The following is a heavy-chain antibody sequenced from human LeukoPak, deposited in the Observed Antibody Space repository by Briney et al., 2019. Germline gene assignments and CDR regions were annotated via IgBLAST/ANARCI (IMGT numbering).Heavy chain of an antibody. V-gene: IGHV3-7*01. CDR1: GFSFSLYA. J-gene: IGHJ3*02. CDR3: ARARYSGSYYGSSDI. D-gene: IGHD1-26*01. CDR2: MYQDGSEK. Sequence: GGSLRLSCAASGFSFSLYAMSWVRQAPGKGLEWVANMYQDGSEKYYVDSMKGRFTISRDNAKNSLYLQMNSLRVEDTAVYYCARARYSGSYYGSSDIWGQGTMVTVSS.